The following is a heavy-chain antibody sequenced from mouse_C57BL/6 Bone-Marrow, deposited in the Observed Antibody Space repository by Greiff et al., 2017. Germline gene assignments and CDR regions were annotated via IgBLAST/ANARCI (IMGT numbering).Heavy chain of an antibody. V-gene: IGHV1-81*01. J-gene: IGHJ2*01. D-gene: IGHD3-3*01. CDR2: IYPNSGST. CDR1: GYTFTSYG. CDR3: EGSYY. Sequence: VQLQQSGAELARPGASVKLSCKASGYTFTSYGISWVKQRTGQGLEWIGEIYPNSGSTNYNEKFKSKATLTVDKSSSTAYMQLSSLTSEDSAVYYCEGSYYWGQGTTLTVSS.